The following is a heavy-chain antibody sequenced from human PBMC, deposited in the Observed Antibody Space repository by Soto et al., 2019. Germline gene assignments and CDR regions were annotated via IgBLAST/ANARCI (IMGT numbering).Heavy chain of an antibody. Sequence: QITLNESGPTVVSPTETLTLTCRFSGFSLTTSGVGVGWIRQSPGKAPEWLALIYWDDDKRYSASLKSRLTITKDTSKNQVVLRVSDLDPTDTASYYCAHRVLRTVFGLVTTIAIYFDFCGQGTPVAVSS. J-gene: IGHJ4*02. D-gene: IGHD3-3*01. V-gene: IGHV2-5*02. CDR2: IYWDDDK. CDR3: AHRVLRTVFGLVTTIAIYFDF. CDR1: GFSLTTSGVG.